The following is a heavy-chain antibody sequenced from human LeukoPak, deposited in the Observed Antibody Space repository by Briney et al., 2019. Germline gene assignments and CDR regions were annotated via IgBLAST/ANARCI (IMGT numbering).Heavy chain of an antibody. J-gene: IGHJ4*02. D-gene: IGHD4-17*01. CDR2: IKRIIDGETT. V-gene: IGHV3-15*01. CDR3: AAQGGSGDLRY. Sequence: VGTLRPSCAASGFTFSNTWTSGVRQAQQKGLGGVGRIKRIIDGETTDYAAPVKGRFTVSRDDSINTLYLQMSSLKTEDTAVYDCAAQGGSGDLRYWGQGTLVTVSS. CDR1: GFTFSNTW.